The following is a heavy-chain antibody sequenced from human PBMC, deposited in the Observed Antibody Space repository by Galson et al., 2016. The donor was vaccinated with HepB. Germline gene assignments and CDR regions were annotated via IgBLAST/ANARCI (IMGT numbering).Heavy chain of an antibody. V-gene: IGHV3-72*01. CDR1: GFTFSRYG. J-gene: IGHJ3*01. CDR2: TRDKARSYTT. CDR3: AKSGVNTLGAFDV. Sequence: SLRLSCAASGFTFSRYGMHWVRQAPGKGLEWIGRTRDKARSYTTEYAASVKGRFTISRDNSKKSMYLQMNSLKTEDTAVYYCAKSGVNTLGAFDVWGQGTMVTVSS. D-gene: IGHD4/OR15-4a*01.